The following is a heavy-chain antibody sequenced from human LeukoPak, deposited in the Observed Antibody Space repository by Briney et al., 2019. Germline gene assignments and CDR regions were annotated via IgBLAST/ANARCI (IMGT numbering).Heavy chain of an antibody. CDR2: ISYDGGNK. Sequence: PGGSLRLSCAASGFSFSSYGMHWVRQAPGKGLEWVAIISYDGGNKYYADSVKGRFTVSRDNSKNTLFLQMNSLRAEDTAVYYCATVGGYGSHFDNWGQGTLVTVSS. J-gene: IGHJ4*02. CDR3: ATVGGYGSHFDN. V-gene: IGHV3-30*03. D-gene: IGHD5-12*01. CDR1: GFSFSSYG.